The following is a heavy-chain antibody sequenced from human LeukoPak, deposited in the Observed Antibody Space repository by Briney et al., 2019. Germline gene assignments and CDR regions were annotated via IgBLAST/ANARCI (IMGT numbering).Heavy chain of an antibody. J-gene: IGHJ3*02. CDR1: GFTFGDYA. D-gene: IGHD6-13*01. Sequence: GGSLRLSCTASGFTFGDYAMSWVRQAPGKGLEWVGFIRSKAYGGTTEYAASVKGRFTISRDDSKSIAYLQMNSLKTEDTAVYYCTRVVYHSSRYWDAFDIWGQGTMVTVSS. CDR2: IRSKAYGGTT. CDR3: TRVVYHSSRYWDAFDI. V-gene: IGHV3-49*04.